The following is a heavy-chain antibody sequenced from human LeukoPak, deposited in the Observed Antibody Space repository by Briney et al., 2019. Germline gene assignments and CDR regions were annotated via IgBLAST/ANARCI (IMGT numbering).Heavy chain of an antibody. J-gene: IGHJ4*02. CDR3: AKAYYGSGSYPIFDY. CDR1: GFTVSSNY. V-gene: IGHV3-66*01. D-gene: IGHD3-10*01. CDR2: IYSGGST. Sequence: PGGSLRLSCAASGFTVSSNYMSWVRQAPGKGLEWVSVIYSGGSTYYADSVKGRFTISRDNSKNTLYLQMNSLRAEDTAVYYCAKAYYGSGSYPIFDYWGQGTLVTVSS.